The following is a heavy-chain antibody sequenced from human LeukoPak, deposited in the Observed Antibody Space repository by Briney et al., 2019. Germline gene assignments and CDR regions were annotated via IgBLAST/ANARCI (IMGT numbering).Heavy chain of an antibody. D-gene: IGHD1-26*01. J-gene: IGHJ5*02. CDR2: ISSSSSTI. Sequence: GGSLTLSCAASGFTFSSYSMNWVRQAPGKGLEWVSYISSSSSTIYYADSVKGRFTISRDNAKNSLYLQMNSLRDEDTAVYYCARRVYNSGSYSWFDPWGQGTLVTVSS. V-gene: IGHV3-48*02. CDR3: ARRVYNSGSYSWFDP. CDR1: GFTFSSYS.